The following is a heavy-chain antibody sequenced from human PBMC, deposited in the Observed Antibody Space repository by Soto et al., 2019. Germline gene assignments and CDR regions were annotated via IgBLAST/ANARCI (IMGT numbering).Heavy chain of an antibody. D-gene: IGHD2-15*01. CDR1: GGTFSSYA. J-gene: IGHJ4*02. Sequence: GASVKVSCKASGGTFSSYAISWVRQAPGQGLEWMGGIIPIFGTANYAQKFQGRVTITADESTSTAYMELSSLRSEDTAVYYCARDPPPSTFQYCSGGSCYSESWGQGTLVTVSS. CDR3: ARDPPPSTFQYCSGGSCYSES. V-gene: IGHV1-69*13. CDR2: IIPIFGTA.